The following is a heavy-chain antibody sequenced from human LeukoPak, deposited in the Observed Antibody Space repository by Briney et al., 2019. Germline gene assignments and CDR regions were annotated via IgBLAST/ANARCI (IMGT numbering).Heavy chain of an antibody. CDR3: TRGAADYSTSPFDF. CDR2: IRGHTSGGTI. V-gene: IGHV3-49*04. J-gene: IGHJ3*01. D-gene: IGHD4-11*01. Sequence: PSGGSLRLSCTASGFTFREYAMNWVRQAPGKGLEWVGFIRGHTSGGTIEFAASVKASMKDRFTISRDNSKNIAYLQMNSLKTEDTAVYYCTRGAADYSTSPFDFWGQGTVVTVSP. CDR1: GFTFREYA.